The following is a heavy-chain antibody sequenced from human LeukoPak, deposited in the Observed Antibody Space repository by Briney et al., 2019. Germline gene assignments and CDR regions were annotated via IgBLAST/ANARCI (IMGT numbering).Heavy chain of an antibody. CDR1: GGSVSSYY. Sequence: SETLSLTCTVSGGSVSSYYWSWIRQPPGKGLEWIGYIYYSGSTNYKPSLKSRVTISVDTSKNQFSLKLSSVTAADTAVYYCARGGYYGSGNDFRFDPWGQGTLVTVSS. V-gene: IGHV4-59*02. J-gene: IGHJ5*02. CDR3: ARGGYYGSGNDFRFDP. CDR2: IYYSGST. D-gene: IGHD3-10*01.